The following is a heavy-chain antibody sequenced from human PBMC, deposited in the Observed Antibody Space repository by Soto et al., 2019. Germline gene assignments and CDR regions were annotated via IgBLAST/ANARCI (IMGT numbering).Heavy chain of an antibody. CDR2: IIPILGIA. CDR3: ARGLVAGSFDY. CDR1: GGTFSSYT. D-gene: IGHD6-19*01. V-gene: IGHV1-69*02. Sequence: QVQLVQSGAEVKKPGSSVKVSCKASGGTFSSYTISWVRQAPGQGLEWMGRIIPILGIANYAQKFQGRVTITADKYTSTAYMELSSLRSEDTAVYYCARGLVAGSFDYWGQGTLVTVSS. J-gene: IGHJ4*02.